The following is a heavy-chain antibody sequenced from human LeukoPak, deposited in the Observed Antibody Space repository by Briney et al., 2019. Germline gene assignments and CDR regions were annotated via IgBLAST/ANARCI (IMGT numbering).Heavy chain of an antibody. J-gene: IGHJ4*02. CDR2: INPSGGLT. V-gene: IGHV1-46*03. CDR1: GHTFTTYY. Sequence: GASGKVSCKASGHTFTTYYIHWVRQAPGQGLEWMGMINPSGGLTIYAQKLRGRVTMTRDTSTSTVYMELSSLRSQDTAVYYCTRGGWELLHGPLKYFDYWGQGTLVTVSS. CDR3: TRGGWELLHGPLKYFDY. D-gene: IGHD1-26*01.